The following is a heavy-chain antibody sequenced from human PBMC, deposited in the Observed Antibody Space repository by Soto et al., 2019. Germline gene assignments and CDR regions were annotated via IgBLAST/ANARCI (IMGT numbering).Heavy chain of an antibody. CDR1: GFIFRSFS. CDR3: ARDSTAAAPSYYFDY. CDR2: ISSSSSYI. V-gene: IGHV3-21*01. Sequence: GGSLRLSCAASGFIFRSFSMNWVRQAPGKGLEWVSSISSSSSYIYYADSVKGRFTISRDNAKNSLFLQMNSLRAEDTAVYYCARDSTAAAPSYYFDYWGQGTLVTVSS. D-gene: IGHD2-2*01. J-gene: IGHJ4*02.